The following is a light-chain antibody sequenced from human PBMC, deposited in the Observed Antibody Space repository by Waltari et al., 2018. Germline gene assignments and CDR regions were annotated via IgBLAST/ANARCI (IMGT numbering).Light chain of an antibody. J-gene: IGLJ1*01. CDR1: SRDVGGYNY. V-gene: IGLV2-14*03. Sequence: QSALTQPASVSGSPGRSITISCTGTSRDVGGYNYVAWFQQYPGKAPKLLIYDVTNRFAGVSNRFSGSKSGNTASLTISGLQAEDEADYYCDSYTSSVTRIFGTGTKVTVL. CDR3: DSYTSSVTRI. CDR2: DVT.